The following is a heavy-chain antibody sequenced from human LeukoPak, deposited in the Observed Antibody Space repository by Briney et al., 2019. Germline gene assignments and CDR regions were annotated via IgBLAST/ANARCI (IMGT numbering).Heavy chain of an antibody. Sequence: PSETLSLTCAASGGSISSKTTIYYWGWIRQPPVKGLEWIGSIYYGGSTYYNPSLRSRVTISVDTSKNQFSLKLSSVTAADTAVYYCAREGDVEMAEGDYFDYWGQGTLVTVSS. CDR2: IYYGGST. CDR1: GGSISSKTTIYY. CDR3: AREGDVEMAEGDYFDY. V-gene: IGHV4-39*02. D-gene: IGHD5-24*01. J-gene: IGHJ4*02.